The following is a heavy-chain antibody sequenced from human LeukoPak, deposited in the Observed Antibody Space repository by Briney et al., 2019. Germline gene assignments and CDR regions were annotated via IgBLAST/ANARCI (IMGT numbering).Heavy chain of an antibody. CDR3: AGTYYDILTGHGEYYYYMDV. CDR1: GYSISSGYY. J-gene: IGHJ6*03. V-gene: IGHV4-38-2*02. D-gene: IGHD3-9*01. Sequence: SETLSLTCTVSGYSISSGYYWGWIRQPPGKGLEWIGSIYHSGSTYYNPSLKSRVTISVDTSKNQFSLKLSSVTAADTAVYYCAGTYYDILTGHGEYYYYMDVWGKGTTVTVSS. CDR2: IYHSGST.